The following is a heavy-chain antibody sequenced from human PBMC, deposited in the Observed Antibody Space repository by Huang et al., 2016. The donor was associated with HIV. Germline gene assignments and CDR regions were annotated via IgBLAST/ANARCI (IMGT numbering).Heavy chain of an antibody. V-gene: IGHV3-30*18. Sequence: QVQLVESGGGVVQPGRSLRLSCAASGFTFSSYGMHWVRPAPGKGLEWVAVISYDGSNKYYADSVKGRFTISRDNSKNTLYLQMNSLRAEDTAVYYCAKAAEMATFHDAFDIWGQGTMVTVSS. J-gene: IGHJ3*02. CDR3: AKAAEMATFHDAFDI. CDR2: ISYDGSNK. D-gene: IGHD5-12*01. CDR1: GFTFSSYG.